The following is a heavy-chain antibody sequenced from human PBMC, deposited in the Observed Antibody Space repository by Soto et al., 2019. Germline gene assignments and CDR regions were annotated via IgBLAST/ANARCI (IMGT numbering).Heavy chain of an antibody. CDR1: GFFFSSYT. CDR2: ISHDGSNK. D-gene: IGHD5-18*01. J-gene: IGHJ6*02. CDR3: ARDNLPDTAMVIGDMDV. V-gene: IGHV3-30*04. Sequence: PGGSLRLSCAASGFFFSSYTMHWVRQAQGKGLEWVAAISHDGSNKYYADSVKGRFTISRDNSKNTLYLQMNSLRAEDTAVYYCARDNLPDTAMVIGDMDVWGQGTTVTVSS.